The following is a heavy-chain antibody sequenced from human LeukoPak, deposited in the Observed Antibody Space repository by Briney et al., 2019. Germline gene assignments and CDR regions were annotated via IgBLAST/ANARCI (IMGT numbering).Heavy chain of an antibody. CDR3: ARDIGDCSSGRCYSDYIHY. V-gene: IGHV3-33*01. D-gene: IGHD2-15*01. CDR1: GFTFSGSG. CDR2: IWSSGNNI. J-gene: IGHJ4*02. Sequence: GGSLRPSCAASGFTFSGSGMHWVRQVPGKGLEWVAIIWSSGNNIHYADSVRGRFTISRDNSRNTLYLQMDSLRAEDTAVYYCARDIGDCSSGRCYSDYIHYWGQGTLVTVSS.